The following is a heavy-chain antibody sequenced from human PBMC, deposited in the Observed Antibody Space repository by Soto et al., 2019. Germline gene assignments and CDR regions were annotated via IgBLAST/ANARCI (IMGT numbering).Heavy chain of an antibody. CDR3: AKNGDFDYDAFDV. CDR1: DSTIRRYA. V-gene: IGHV3-23*01. Sequence: EVQLLQSGGGVVQPGGSLRLSCAASDSTIRRYAMSWVRQAPGKGLEWVSGITGNSASIYYADSVRGRFTISRDNSKNTLYLQMDTLRAEDTAIYYCAKNGDFDYDAFDVWGQGTVVTVSS. CDR2: ITGNSASI. D-gene: IGHD3-16*01. J-gene: IGHJ3*01.